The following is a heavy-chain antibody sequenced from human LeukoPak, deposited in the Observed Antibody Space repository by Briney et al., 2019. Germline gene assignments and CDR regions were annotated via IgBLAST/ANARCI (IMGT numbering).Heavy chain of an antibody. CDR2: ISYDGSNK. Sequence: GGSLRLSCAASGFTFSNYGMHWVRQAPGKGLEWVAVISYDGSNKYYADSVKGRFTISRDNSKNTLYLQMNSLRAADTAVYYCAKGLFDWQRYYYYYYGMDVWGKGTTVTVSS. CDR1: GFTFSNYG. V-gene: IGHV3-30*18. CDR3: AKGLFDWQRYYYYYYGMDV. J-gene: IGHJ6*04. D-gene: IGHD3-9*01.